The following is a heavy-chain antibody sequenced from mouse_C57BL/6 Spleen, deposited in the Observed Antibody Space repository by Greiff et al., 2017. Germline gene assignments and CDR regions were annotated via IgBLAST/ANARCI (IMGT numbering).Heavy chain of an antibody. CDR1: GYTFTDHT. CDR2: IYPRDGST. J-gene: IGHJ2*01. Sequence: VKLQESDAELVKPGASVKISCKVSGYTFTDHTIHWMKQRPEQGLEWIGYIYPRDGSTKYNEKFKGKATLTADKSSSTAYMQLNSLTSEDSAVYCCASNGYDDYFDYWGQGTTLTVSS. V-gene: IGHV1-78*01. CDR3: ASNGYDDYFDY. D-gene: IGHD2-2*01.